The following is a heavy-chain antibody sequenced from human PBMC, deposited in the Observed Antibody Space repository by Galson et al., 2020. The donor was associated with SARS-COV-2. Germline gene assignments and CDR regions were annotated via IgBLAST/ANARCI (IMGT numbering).Heavy chain of an antibody. V-gene: IGHV1-18*04. CDR2: ISAYNGNT. CDR1: GYTFTSYG. D-gene: IGHD3-22*01. Sequence: ASVKVSCKASGYTFTSYGIIWVRQAPGQGLEWMGWISAYNGNTNYAQKLQGRVTMTTDTSTSTAYMELRSLRSDDTAVYYCARVSGNYYDGSGYYQADNDIDYWGQGTLVTVSS. CDR3: ARVSGNYYDGSGYYQADNDIDY. J-gene: IGHJ4*02.